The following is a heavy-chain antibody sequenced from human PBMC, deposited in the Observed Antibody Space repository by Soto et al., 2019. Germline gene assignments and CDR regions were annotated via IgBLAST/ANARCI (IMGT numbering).Heavy chain of an antibody. CDR2: ISPSGSP. D-gene: IGHD2-8*01. J-gene: IGHJ5*02. CDR3: ARGVLA. V-gene: IGHV4-30-2*01. Sequence: SETLSLTCSVSGGSVNSGGYSWSWIRQPPGKGLEWIGFISPSGSPAYNPSLKSRVTISVDRSNNQISLELSSVTAADTAVYYCARGVLAWGQGTLVTVSS. CDR1: GGSVNSGGYS.